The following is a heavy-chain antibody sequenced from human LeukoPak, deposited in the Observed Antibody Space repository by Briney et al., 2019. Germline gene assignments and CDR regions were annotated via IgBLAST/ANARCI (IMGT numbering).Heavy chain of an antibody. V-gene: IGHV3-74*01. D-gene: IGHD5-18*01. Sequence: GGSLRLSCAASGYTFGSYWMYWVRQAPGKGLVWVSRINNDGSSAIYADSVKGRFTISRDNSKNTLYLQMNSLRAEDTAVYYCARDGGDTAMDYSGQGTLVTVSS. CDR3: ARDGGDTAMDY. J-gene: IGHJ4*02. CDR1: GYTFGSYW. CDR2: INNDGSSA.